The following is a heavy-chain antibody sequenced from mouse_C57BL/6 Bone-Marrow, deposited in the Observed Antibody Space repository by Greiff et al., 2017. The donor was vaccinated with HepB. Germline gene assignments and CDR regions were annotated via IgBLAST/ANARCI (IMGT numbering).Heavy chain of an antibody. V-gene: IGHV10-3*01. CDR3: VGDGYYVAWFAY. CDR2: IRSKSSNYAT. D-gene: IGHD2-3*01. Sequence: EVQGVESGGGLVQPKGSLKLSCAASGFTFNTYAMHWVRQAPGKGLEWVARIRSKSSNYATYYADSVKDRFTISRDDSQSMLYLQMNNLKTEDTAMYYCVGDGYYVAWFAYWGQGTLVTVSA. CDR1: GFTFNTYA. J-gene: IGHJ3*01.